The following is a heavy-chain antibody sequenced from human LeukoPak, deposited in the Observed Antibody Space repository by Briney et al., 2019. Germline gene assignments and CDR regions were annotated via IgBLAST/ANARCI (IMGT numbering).Heavy chain of an antibody. Sequence: GGSLRLSCAASGFTFSSYAMHWVRRAPGKGLEWVAVISYDGSNKYYADSVKGRFTISRDNSKNTLYLQMNSLRAEDTAVYYCARDARYYDFWSGYPRGYHYGMDVWGQGTTVTVSS. CDR1: GFTFSSYA. J-gene: IGHJ6*02. V-gene: IGHV3-30-3*01. CDR3: ARDARYYDFWSGYPRGYHYGMDV. CDR2: ISYDGSNK. D-gene: IGHD3-3*01.